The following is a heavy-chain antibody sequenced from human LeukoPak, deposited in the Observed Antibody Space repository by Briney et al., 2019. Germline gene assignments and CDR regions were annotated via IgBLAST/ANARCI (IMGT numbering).Heavy chain of an antibody. D-gene: IGHD3-22*01. J-gene: IGHJ3*02. CDR3: AQLITYYYDSSGYYGNAFDI. CDR2: INPNSGGT. Sequence: GASVKVSCKASGYTFTGYDMHWVRQAPGQGLEWMGRINPNSGGTNYAQKFQGRVTMTRDTSISTAYMELSRLRSDDTAVYYCAQLITYYYDSSGYYGNAFDIWGQGTMVTVSS. V-gene: IGHV1-2*06. CDR1: GYTFTGYD.